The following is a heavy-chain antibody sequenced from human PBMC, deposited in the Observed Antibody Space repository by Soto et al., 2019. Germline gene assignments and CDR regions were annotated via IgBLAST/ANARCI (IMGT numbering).Heavy chain of an antibody. D-gene: IGHD3-3*01. J-gene: IGHJ6*02. CDR1: GYPFIKYF. CDR2: INPGNRIK. CDR3: AKDPNTYDCWTGSQDYHGVDV. V-gene: IGHV1-46*01. Sequence: QVQLVQSGAEVKEPGDPVKLACKTYGYPFIKYFVHWVRQAPGQGLALLGTINPGNRIKKYAPRFQGRVDLLTATSNKVVSLEFTRLRYEDTATYFCAKDPNTYDCWTGSQDYHGVDVWGQGTTVTVS.